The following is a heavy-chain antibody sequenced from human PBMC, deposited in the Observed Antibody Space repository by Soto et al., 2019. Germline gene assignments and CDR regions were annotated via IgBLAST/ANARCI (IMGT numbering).Heavy chain of an antibody. Sequence: SVKVSCKASGGTFSSYAISRVRQASGQGLEWMGGIIPIFGTANYAQKFQGRVTITADESTSTAYMELSSLRSEDTAVYYCASGSYCSSTSCYGGYYYYYGMDVWGQGATVTVS. V-gene: IGHV1-69*13. D-gene: IGHD2-2*01. J-gene: IGHJ6*02. CDR1: GGTFSSYA. CDR3: ASGSYCSSTSCYGGYYYYYGMDV. CDR2: IIPIFGTA.